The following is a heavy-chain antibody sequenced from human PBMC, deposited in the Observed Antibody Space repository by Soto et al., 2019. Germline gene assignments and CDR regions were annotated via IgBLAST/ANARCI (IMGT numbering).Heavy chain of an antibody. D-gene: IGHD3-10*01. J-gene: IGHJ3*02. CDR1: GYTFTSYY. V-gene: IGHV1-46*01. CDR2: INPSGGST. CDR3: AKVGVERFVRNAFDI. Sequence: ASVKVSCKASGYTFTSYYMHWVRQAPGQGLEWMGIINPSGGSTSYAQKFQGRVTMTRDTSTSTVYMELSSLRSEDTAVYYCAKVGVERFVRNAFDIWGQGTMVTVSS.